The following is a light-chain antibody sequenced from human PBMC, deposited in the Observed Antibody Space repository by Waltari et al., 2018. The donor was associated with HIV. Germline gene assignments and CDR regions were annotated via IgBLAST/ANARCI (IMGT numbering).Light chain of an antibody. V-gene: IGLV3-25*03. J-gene: IGLJ3*02. Sequence: SYELTQPPSVSVSPGQTAKITCSGDALPNQNAHWYPQKPGQAPLLGIYKDTQRPSGIPERFSGSHSGTTVTLIISGVQAEDEADYYCESADNSGTYWVFGGGTKLSVL. CDR1: ALPNQN. CDR2: KDT. CDR3: ESADNSGTYWV.